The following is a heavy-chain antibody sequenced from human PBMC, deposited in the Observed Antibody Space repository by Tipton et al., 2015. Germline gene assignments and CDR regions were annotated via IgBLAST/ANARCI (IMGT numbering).Heavy chain of an antibody. Sequence: SLRLSCAASGFTFYSYWMNWVRQAPGKGLEWVANIREDGSEKYYVDSVKGRFTISRDNAKNSLYLQMNSLRAEDTAVYYCARNMTKLTRGYSGYFDYWGQGNLVIVSS. CDR3: ARNMTKLTRGYSGYFDY. J-gene: IGHJ4*02. CDR1: GFTFYSYW. D-gene: IGHD1-26*01. CDR2: IREDGSEK. V-gene: IGHV3-7*03.